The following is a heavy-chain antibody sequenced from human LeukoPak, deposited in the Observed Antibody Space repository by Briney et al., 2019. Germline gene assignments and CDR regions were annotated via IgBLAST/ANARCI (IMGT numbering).Heavy chain of an antibody. V-gene: IGHV1-69*04. CDR2: IIPTLGIA. CDR3: AREEVSHYYYGMDV. J-gene: IGHJ6*02. CDR1: GGTFSSYA. Sequence: SVKVSCKASGGTFSSYAISWVRQAPGQGLEWMGRIIPTLGIANYAQKFQGRVTITADKSTSTAYMELSSLRSEDTAVYYCAREEVSHYYYGMDVWGQGTTVTVSS.